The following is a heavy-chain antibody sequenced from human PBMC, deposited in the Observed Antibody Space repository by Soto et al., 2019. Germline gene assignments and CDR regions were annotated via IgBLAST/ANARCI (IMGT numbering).Heavy chain of an antibody. J-gene: IGHJ3*01. D-gene: IGHD2-2*01. CDR3: AGYCSSTSCYSLDAFDV. V-gene: IGHV4-59*08. Sequence: QVQLQESGPGLVKPSETLSLTCNVSGGSISNYFWSWIRQPPGKGLEWIGYIYYNGITNYSPSLRSRVTISVDTSKNQFSPKLSSVTAADTAVYYCAGYCSSTSCYSLDAFDVWGQGTMVTVSS. CDR2: IYYNGIT. CDR1: GGSISNYF.